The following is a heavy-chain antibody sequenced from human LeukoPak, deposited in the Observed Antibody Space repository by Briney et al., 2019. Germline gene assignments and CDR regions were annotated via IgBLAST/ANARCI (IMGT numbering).Heavy chain of an antibody. CDR2: IYYSGST. D-gene: IGHD1-26*01. CDR1: GGSISSGGYY. Sequence: SETLSLTCTVSGGSISSGGYYWSWIRQPPGKGLEWIGYIYYSGSTYYNPSLKSRVTISVDTSKNQFSLKLSSVTAADTAVYYCARVTLLGARTFDYWGQGTLVTVSS. J-gene: IGHJ4*02. CDR3: ARVTLLGARTFDY. V-gene: IGHV4-30-4*01.